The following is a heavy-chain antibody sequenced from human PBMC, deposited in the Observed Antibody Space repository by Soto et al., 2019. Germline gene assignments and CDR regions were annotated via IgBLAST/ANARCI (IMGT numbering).Heavy chain of an antibody. Sequence: PGGSLRLSCAASGFTFSSYAMSWVRQAPGKGLEWVSGISGAGDDRQHADAVKGRITISRDNSKSTLYLQMNSLRVEDTAVYYCAKGVRGYSYEALDYWGQGTLVTVSS. CDR1: GFTFSSYA. CDR2: ISGAGDDR. CDR3: AKGVRGYSYEALDY. D-gene: IGHD5-18*01. J-gene: IGHJ4*02. V-gene: IGHV3-23*01.